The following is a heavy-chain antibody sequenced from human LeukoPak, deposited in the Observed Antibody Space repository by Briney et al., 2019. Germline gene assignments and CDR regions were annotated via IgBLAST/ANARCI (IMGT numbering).Heavy chain of an antibody. Sequence: SETLSLTCTVSGGSISSYYWSWIRQPPGKGLEWIGYIYYSGSTNYNPSLKSRVTISVDTSKNQFSLKLSSVTAADTAVYYCARDNPSYGSGSYMDVWGKGTTVTVSS. J-gene: IGHJ6*04. CDR1: GGSISSYY. CDR3: ARDNPSYGSGSYMDV. D-gene: IGHD3-10*01. V-gene: IGHV4-59*01. CDR2: IYYSGST.